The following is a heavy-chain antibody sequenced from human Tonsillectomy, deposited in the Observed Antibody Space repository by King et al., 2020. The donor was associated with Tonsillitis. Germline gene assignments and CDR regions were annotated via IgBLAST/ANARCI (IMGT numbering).Heavy chain of an antibody. CDR1: RFTFSRYG. Sequence: VQLVESGGGVVQPGGSLRLSCAASRFTFSRYGMYWVRQAPGKGLEGVAFIHHDGGNKYYAASLKGRFTFSRDNSKNTLYLQMNSLRTEDTAVYYCAKDRGGDYVFRTYYGVDVWGQGTTVTVSS. V-gene: IGHV3-30*02. CDR3: AKDRGGDYVFRTYYGVDV. CDR2: IHHDGGNK. D-gene: IGHD4-17*01. J-gene: IGHJ6*02.